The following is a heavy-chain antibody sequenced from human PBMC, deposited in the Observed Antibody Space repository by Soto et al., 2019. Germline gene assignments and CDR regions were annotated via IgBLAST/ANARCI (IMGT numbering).Heavy chain of an antibody. D-gene: IGHD2-15*01. CDR2: ISYDGSNK. Sequence: GGSLRLSCGASGFAFSSYGMHWFRQAPGKGLEWVAVISYDGSNKYYADSVKGRFTISRDNSKNTLYLQMNSLRAEDTAVYYCAKEGCSGGSCYSGNWFDPWGQGTLVTVSS. CDR1: GFAFSSYG. CDR3: AKEGCSGGSCYSGNWFDP. J-gene: IGHJ5*02. V-gene: IGHV3-30*18.